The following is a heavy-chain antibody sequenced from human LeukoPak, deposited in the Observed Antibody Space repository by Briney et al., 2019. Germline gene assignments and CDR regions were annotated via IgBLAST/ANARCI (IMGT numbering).Heavy chain of an antibody. CDR3: VRRSIAVAGPFDY. D-gene: IGHD6-19*01. CDR2: ISSSSYI. CDR1: GFTFSSYS. Sequence: GGSLRLSCAASGFTFSSYSMNWVRQAPGKGLVWVSFISSSSYIYYADSVKGRFTISRDNAKNSLYLQMNSLRAEDTAVYYCVRRSIAVAGPFDYWGQGTLVTVSS. V-gene: IGHV3-21*01. J-gene: IGHJ4*02.